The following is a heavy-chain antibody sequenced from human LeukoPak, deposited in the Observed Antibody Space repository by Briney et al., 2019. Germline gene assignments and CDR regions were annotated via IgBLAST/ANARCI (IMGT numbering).Heavy chain of an antibody. Sequence: PSETLSLSCAVYGGSFSSYYWSWVRQPPGKGLEWMGEIYRIGGTNYNPYLKSGVTISVDTSNIQFSLTLSSVTAANTAVYYCARGRRYYYGSGSYHGNWFDPWGQGTLVTVSS. V-gene: IGHV4-34*01. CDR3: ARGRRYYYGSGSYHGNWFDP. CDR1: GGSFSSYY. D-gene: IGHD3-10*01. J-gene: IGHJ5*02. CDR2: IYRIGGT.